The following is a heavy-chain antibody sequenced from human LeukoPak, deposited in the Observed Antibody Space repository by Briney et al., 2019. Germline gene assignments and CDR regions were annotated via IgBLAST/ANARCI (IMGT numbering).Heavy chain of an antibody. V-gene: IGHV5-51*01. J-gene: IGHJ4*02. Sequence: PGESLKISCKGSGYSSTSYWIGWVRQMPGKGLEWMGIIYPGDSDTRYSPSFQGQVTISADKSISTAYLQWSSLKASDTAMYYCVRQYCSSISCYKAADYWGQGTLVTVSS. CDR3: VRQYCSSISCYKAADY. CDR2: IYPGDSDT. CDR1: GYSSTSYW. D-gene: IGHD2-2*02.